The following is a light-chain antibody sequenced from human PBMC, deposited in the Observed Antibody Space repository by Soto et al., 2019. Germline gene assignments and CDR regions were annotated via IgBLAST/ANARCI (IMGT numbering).Light chain of an antibody. CDR3: SSYASSTNLL. CDR2: DVS. Sequence: QSALTQPAYVSGSPGQLITISCTGTTSDVGDYNFVSWYQQHPGKAPKLMIYDVSSRPSGVSHRFSGSKSGNTASLTISGIQAEDEADYYCSSYASSTNLLFGGGTKLTVL. J-gene: IGLJ2*01. V-gene: IGLV2-14*01. CDR1: TSDVGDYNF.